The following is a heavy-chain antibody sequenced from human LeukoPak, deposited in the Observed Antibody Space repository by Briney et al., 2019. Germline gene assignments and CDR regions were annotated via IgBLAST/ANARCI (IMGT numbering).Heavy chain of an antibody. J-gene: IGHJ6*02. V-gene: IGHV3-23*01. CDR1: GFTFSSYA. CDR3: TVPIVGASPYYGMDV. Sequence: GGSLRLSCAASGFTFSSYAMSWVRQAPGKGLEWVSAISGSGGGTYYADSVKGRFTISRDNSKNTLYLQMNSLRAEDTALYYCTVPIVGASPYYGMDVWGQGTTVTVSS. CDR2: ISGSGGGT. D-gene: IGHD1-26*01.